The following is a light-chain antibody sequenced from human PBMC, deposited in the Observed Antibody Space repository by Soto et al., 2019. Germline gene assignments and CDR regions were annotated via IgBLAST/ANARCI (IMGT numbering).Light chain of an antibody. CDR3: QQYDNWPLT. Sequence: ELVMTQSPAILSVSPGAGATLSCRASQSISSKLAWYQQKPGQTPSLLIYGTSTRATGIPARFSGSGSGTELTITISSLQSEDFEVYDGQQYDNWPLTFGQGTKVDIK. V-gene: IGKV3D-15*01. CDR2: GTS. CDR1: QSISSK. J-gene: IGKJ1*01.